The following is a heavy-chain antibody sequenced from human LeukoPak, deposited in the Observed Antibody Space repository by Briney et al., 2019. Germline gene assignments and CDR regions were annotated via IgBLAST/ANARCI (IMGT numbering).Heavy chain of an antibody. CDR1: GGSISSYY. CDR3: ARGGSSWYRVYYYYMDV. D-gene: IGHD6-13*01. CDR2: IYYSGYT. Sequence: SETLSLTCTVSGGSISSYYWSWIRQPPGRGLEWIGYIYYSGYTNYNPSLKSRVTISVDTSKNQSSLKLSSVTAADTAVYYCARGGSSWYRVYYYYMDVWGKGTTVTVSS. V-gene: IGHV4-59*01. J-gene: IGHJ6*03.